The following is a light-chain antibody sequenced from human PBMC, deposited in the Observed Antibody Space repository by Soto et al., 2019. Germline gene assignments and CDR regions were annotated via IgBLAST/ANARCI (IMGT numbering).Light chain of an antibody. CDR3: SSDTSSSNVV. CDR2: DVS. J-gene: IGLJ2*01. V-gene: IGLV2-14*01. CDR1: SSNVGGYND. Sequence: QSVLTQPASVSGSPGQWITISCTGTSSNVGGYNDVSWYQQHPGKAPKLIIYDVSNRPSGVSNRFSGSKSGNTASLTISGLEDEDEADYYYSSDTSSSNVVFGGGTKLTVL.